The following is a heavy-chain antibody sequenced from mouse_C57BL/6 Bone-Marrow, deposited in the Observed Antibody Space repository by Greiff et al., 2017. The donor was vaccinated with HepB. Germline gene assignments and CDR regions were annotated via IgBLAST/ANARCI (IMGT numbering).Heavy chain of an antibody. D-gene: IGHD1-1*01. Sequence: VQLQESGAELVRPGTSVKVSCKASGYAFTNYLIEWVKQRPGQGLEWIGVINPGSGGTNYNEKFKGKATLTADKSSSTAYMQLSSLTSEASAVYFCARGDYYGSSLYYCGQGTTLTVSS. CDR2: INPGSGGT. CDR1: GYAFTNYL. J-gene: IGHJ2*01. V-gene: IGHV1-54*01. CDR3: ARGDYYGSSLYY.